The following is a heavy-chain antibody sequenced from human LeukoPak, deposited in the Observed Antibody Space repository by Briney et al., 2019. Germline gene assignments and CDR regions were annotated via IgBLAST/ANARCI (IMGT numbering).Heavy chain of an antibody. J-gene: IGHJ4*02. D-gene: IGHD5-24*01. V-gene: IGHV4-30-4*01. CDR1: GGSMSSGDYY. CDR2: IYYSGSA. CDR3: ARGDGYSRIDY. Sequence: SQSLSLTCTVPGGSMSSGDYYWSWSRQPPGKCLEWIGYIYYSGSAYYSPSLTSRVTISIETSMNQFSLKVSSVTAADTAVYYCARGDGYSRIDYWGQGTLVTVSS.